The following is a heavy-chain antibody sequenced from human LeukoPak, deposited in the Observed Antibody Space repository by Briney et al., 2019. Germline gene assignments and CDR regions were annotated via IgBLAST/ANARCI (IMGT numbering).Heavy chain of an antibody. J-gene: IGHJ4*02. V-gene: IGHV3-23*01. D-gene: IGHD3-22*01. CDR3: AKSYDSSGFYLPY. CDR1: GFSFSSYA. CDR2: ISGSRGAT. Sequence: GGSLRLSCAASGFSFSSYAMSWVRQAPGKGLEWVSAISGSRGATYYADSMRGRFTISRDNSKNTLYLQMNSLRAEDTALYYCAKSYDSSGFYLPYWGQGTLVTVSS.